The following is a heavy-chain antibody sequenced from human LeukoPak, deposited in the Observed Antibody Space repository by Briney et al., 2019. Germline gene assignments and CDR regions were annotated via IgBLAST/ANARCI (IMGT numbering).Heavy chain of an antibody. CDR2: IIPILGVA. V-gene: IGHV1-69*04. J-gene: IGHJ5*02. CDR3: ARDLGSGFIFARPNWFDP. CDR1: GGTFSSYT. D-gene: IGHD6-19*01. Sequence: SVKVSCKASGGTFSSYTISWVRQAPGQGLEWMGRIIPILGVANYAQKFQGRVTITADKSTSTAYMELSSLRSEDTAVYYCARDLGSGFIFARPNWFDPWGQGTLVTVSS.